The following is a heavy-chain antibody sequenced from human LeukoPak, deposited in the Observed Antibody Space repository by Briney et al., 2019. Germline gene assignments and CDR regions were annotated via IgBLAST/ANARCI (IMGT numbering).Heavy chain of an antibody. V-gene: IGHV3-30*04. CDR2: IIYDGSNK. Sequence: GGSLRLSCAASGVTFSSYAMHWVRQAPGKGLEWVALIIYDGSNKYHVDSVKGRFTVSRDNSKNTLYLQMNSLRAEDTAVYYCARAERYYDSSGYSNDAFDVWGQGTMVTVSS. CDR3: ARAERYYDSSGYSNDAFDV. J-gene: IGHJ3*01. D-gene: IGHD3-22*01. CDR1: GVTFSSYA.